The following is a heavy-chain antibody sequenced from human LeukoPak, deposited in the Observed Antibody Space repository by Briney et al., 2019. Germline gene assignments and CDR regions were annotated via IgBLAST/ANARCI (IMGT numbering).Heavy chain of an antibody. CDR2: INHSGGT. CDR3: ARHSLSYDILTRNYYYYMDV. J-gene: IGHJ6*03. D-gene: IGHD3-9*01. CDR1: GFTFSSYG. Sequence: GSLRLSCAASGFTFSSYGMTWVRQPPGKGLEWIGEINHSGGTNYNPSLKSRVTISVDTSKNQFSLKLSSVTAADTAVYYCARHSLSYDILTRNYYYYMDVWGKGTTVTISS. V-gene: IGHV4-34*01.